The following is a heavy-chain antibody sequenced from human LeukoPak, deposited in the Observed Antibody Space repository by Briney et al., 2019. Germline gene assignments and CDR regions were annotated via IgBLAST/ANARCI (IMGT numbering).Heavy chain of an antibody. Sequence: GGSLRLSCAASGFTFSSYSMNWVRQAPGKGLEWVSSISSSSSYIYYADSVKGRFTISRDNAKNSLYLQMNSLRAEDTAVYYCARVAGYFYDSSGYPKPSSLIDFWGQGTLVTVSS. CDR3: ARVAGYFYDSSGYPKPSSLIDF. CDR1: GFTFSSYS. V-gene: IGHV3-21*01. D-gene: IGHD3-22*01. CDR2: ISSSSSYI. J-gene: IGHJ4*02.